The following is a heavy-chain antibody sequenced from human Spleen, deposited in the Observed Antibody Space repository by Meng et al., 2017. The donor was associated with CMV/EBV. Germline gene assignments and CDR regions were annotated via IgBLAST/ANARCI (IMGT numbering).Heavy chain of an antibody. D-gene: IGHD1-26*01. CDR2: INPHSSDT. V-gene: IGHV1-2*02. J-gene: IGHJ4*02. CDR3: ERVGEIAFPCDS. Sequence: CKASGYSFTAFYIYWIRRAPGQGPQWMGWINPHSSDTKFAQAFQGRVTITRDNSINTAYMELTGLRSDDSAVYYCERVGEIAFPCDSWGQGTLVTVSS. CDR1: GYSFTAFY.